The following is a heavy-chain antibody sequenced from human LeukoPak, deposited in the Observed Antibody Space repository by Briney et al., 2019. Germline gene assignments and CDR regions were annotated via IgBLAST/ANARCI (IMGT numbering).Heavy chain of an antibody. J-gene: IGHJ6*03. CDR2: IYYRGST. D-gene: IGHD3-9*01. CDR3: ARGSPLGSYDILTGYHSYYYYMDV. Sequence: PSETLSLTCTVSGDSISSSSYYWGWIRQPPGKGLEWIGSIYYRGSTYYNPSLKSRVTMSVDTSKNQFSLKLSSVTAADTAVYYCARGSPLGSYDILTGYHSYYYYMDVWGKGTTVTVSS. CDR1: GDSISSSSYY. V-gene: IGHV4-39*07.